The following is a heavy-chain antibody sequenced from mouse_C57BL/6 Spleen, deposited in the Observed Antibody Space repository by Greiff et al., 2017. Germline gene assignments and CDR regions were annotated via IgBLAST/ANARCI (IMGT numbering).Heavy chain of an antibody. Sequence: EVHLVESEGGLVQPGSSMKLSCTASGFTFSDYYMAWVRQVPEKGLEWVANINYDGSSTYYLDSLKSRFIISRDNAKNILYLQMSSLKSEDTATYDCARDGGDYYAMDYWGQGTSVTVSS. V-gene: IGHV5-16*01. CDR2: INYDGSST. J-gene: IGHJ4*01. CDR1: GFTFSDYY. CDR3: ARDGGDYYAMDY.